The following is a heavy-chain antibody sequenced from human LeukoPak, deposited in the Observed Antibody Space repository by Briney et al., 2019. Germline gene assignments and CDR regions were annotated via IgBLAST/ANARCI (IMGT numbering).Heavy chain of an antibody. J-gene: IGHJ2*01. CDR2: INHSGST. CDR3: ARGGSGSSWYRNYWYFDL. CDR1: GGSFSGYY. V-gene: IGHV4-34*01. Sequence: SETLSLTCAVYGGSFSGYYWSWIRQPPGKGLGWIGEINHSGSTNYNPSLKSRVTISVDTSKNQFSLKLSSVTAADTAVYYCARGGSGSSWYRNYWYFDLWGRGTLVTVSS. D-gene: IGHD6-13*01.